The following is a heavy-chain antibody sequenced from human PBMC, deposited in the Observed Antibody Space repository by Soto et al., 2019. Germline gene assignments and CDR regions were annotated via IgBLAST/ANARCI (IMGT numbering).Heavy chain of an antibody. D-gene: IGHD5-12*01. Sequence: ASVKVSCKASGYTFSDYYIHWMRQAPGQGLEWMGWINPNSGGTKYAHKFRGWVTMTRDTSIKTAYMELSRLTSDDTAVYYCARESGGATATLDYYYFYMDVWGKGTTVNVS. CDR3: ARESGGATATLDYYYFYMDV. J-gene: IGHJ6*03. CDR2: INPNSGGT. CDR1: GYTFSDYY. V-gene: IGHV1-2*04.